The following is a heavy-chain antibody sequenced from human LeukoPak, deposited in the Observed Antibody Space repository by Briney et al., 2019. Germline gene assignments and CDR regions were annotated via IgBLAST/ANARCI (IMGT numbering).Heavy chain of an antibody. CDR3: ARDSDIVVVVAATFDY. CDR2: ISGSGGST. CDR1: GFTFSSYG. J-gene: IGHJ4*02. Sequence: GGSLRLSCAASGFTFSSYGMSWVRQAPGKGLEWVSAISGSGGSTYYADSVKGRFTISRDNSKNTLYLQMNSLRAEDTAVYYCARDSDIVVVVAATFDYWGQGTLVTVSS. V-gene: IGHV3-23*01. D-gene: IGHD2-15*01.